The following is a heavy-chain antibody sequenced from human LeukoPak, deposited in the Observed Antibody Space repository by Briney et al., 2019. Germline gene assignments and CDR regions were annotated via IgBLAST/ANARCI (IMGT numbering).Heavy chain of an antibody. V-gene: IGHV3-7*03. CDR3: AKANSGYDYYFDY. Sequence: PGGSLRLSCAASGFTFSSYWMSWVRQAPGKGLEWVANIKQDGSEKYYVDSVKGRFTISRDNSKNSLYLQMNSLRTEDTALYYCAKANSGYDYYFDYWGQGTLVTVSS. D-gene: IGHD5-12*01. J-gene: IGHJ4*02. CDR1: GFTFSSYW. CDR2: IKQDGSEK.